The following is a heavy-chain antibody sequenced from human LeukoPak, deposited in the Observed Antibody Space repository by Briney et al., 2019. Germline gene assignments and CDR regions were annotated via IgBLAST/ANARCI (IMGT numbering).Heavy chain of an antibody. CDR3: AKDLNWNYNLSMDV. Sequence: GGSLRLSCAASGFTFDDYAMHWVRQAPGKGLEWVSGISWNSGSIGYADPVKGRFTISRDNAKNSLYLQMNSLRAEDTALYYCAKDLNWNYNLSMDVWGQGTTVTVSS. CDR1: GFTFDDYA. D-gene: IGHD1-7*01. V-gene: IGHV3-9*01. J-gene: IGHJ6*02. CDR2: ISWNSGSI.